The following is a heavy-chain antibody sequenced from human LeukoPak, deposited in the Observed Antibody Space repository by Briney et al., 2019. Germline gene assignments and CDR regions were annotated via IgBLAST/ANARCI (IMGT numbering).Heavy chain of an antibody. CDR2: ITSGGDYM. CDR1: GFTFNTFN. CDR3: ARGHYDVLAASYKWTPDY. Sequence: GGSLRHSCAASGFTFNTFNMNWVRQAPGKGLEWVSSITSGGDYMYYADSVKGRFTTSRDNAKNSLSLQLNSLRVEDTAVYYCARGHYDVLAASYKWTPDYWGQGTLVTVSS. V-gene: IGHV3-21*01. J-gene: IGHJ4*02. D-gene: IGHD3-9*01.